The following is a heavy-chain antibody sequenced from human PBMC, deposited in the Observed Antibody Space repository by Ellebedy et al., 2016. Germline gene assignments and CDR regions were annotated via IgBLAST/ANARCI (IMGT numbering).Heavy chain of an antibody. V-gene: IGHV5-51*01. J-gene: IGHJ4*02. Sequence: ASVKVSCKGSGYSFTSYWIGWVRQMPGKGLEWMGIIYPGDSDTRYSPSFQGQVTISADKSISTAYLQWSSLKASDTAMYYYAVWADGSRDYWGQGTLVTVSS. CDR3: AVWADGSRDY. CDR2: IYPGDSDT. D-gene: IGHD3-10*01. CDR1: GYSFTSYW.